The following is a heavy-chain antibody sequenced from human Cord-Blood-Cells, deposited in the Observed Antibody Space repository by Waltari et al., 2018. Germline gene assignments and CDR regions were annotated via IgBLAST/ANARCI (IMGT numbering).Heavy chain of an antibody. Sequence: QVQLQQWGAGLLKPSETLSLTCAVYGGSFSGYSCSWLRQPPGKGLEWIGEINNSGSTNYNPSLKSRVTISVDTSKNQFSLKLSSVTAADTAVYYCARELVEPYYYGMDVWGQGTTVTVSS. J-gene: IGHJ6*02. D-gene: IGHD6-6*01. CDR1: GGSFSGYS. V-gene: IGHV4-34*01. CDR2: INNSGST. CDR3: ARELVEPYYYGMDV.